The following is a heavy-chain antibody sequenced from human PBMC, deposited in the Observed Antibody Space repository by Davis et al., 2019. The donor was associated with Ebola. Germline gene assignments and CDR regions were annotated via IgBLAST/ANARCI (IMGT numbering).Heavy chain of an antibody. CDR2: INPNTGGT. D-gene: IGHD3-16*01. J-gene: IGHJ4*02. CDR1: GYIFIHYY. CDR3: AREAADHRGIDF. V-gene: IGHV1-2*04. Sequence: SVTVSCKASGYIFIHYYPHWVRQVPGRGLQWMGRINPNTGGTDYAQDFQGWVTMTRDTSSSTAYMELNRLRSDDSAMYYCAREAADHRGIDFWGQGTMVTVSS.